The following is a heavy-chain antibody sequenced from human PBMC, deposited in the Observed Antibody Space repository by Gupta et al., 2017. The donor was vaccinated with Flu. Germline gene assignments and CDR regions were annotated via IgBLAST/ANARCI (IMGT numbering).Heavy chain of an antibody. J-gene: IGHJ4*02. D-gene: IGHD1-1*01. CDR1: A. CDR3: AKGRYLTLAQVGDS. Sequence: ASTVVRQIPGKGLEWVSTINGDATSPRYADSVKGRFTISRDNSKNTLYLQMNSLRGEDTALYYCAKGRYLTLAQVGDSWGQGTLVTVSS. V-gene: IGHV3-23*01. CDR2: INGDATSP.